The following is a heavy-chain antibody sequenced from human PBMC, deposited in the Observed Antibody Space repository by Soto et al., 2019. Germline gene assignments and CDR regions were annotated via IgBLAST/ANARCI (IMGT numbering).Heavy chain of an antibody. V-gene: IGHV3-64*01. CDR1: GLKFRYYA. D-gene: IGHD6-13*01. CDR3: ARASGVALIGTASHDLEV. Sequence: RLSSAAAGLKFRYYAMHWIRKDQGKGLEYVSGISSNGGSTYYVTSVKGRFSISRDNSKNTLYLQMGSLRTEDMAIYYCARASGVALIGTASHDLEVWGQGTTVSVSS. CDR2: ISSNGGST. J-gene: IGHJ6*02.